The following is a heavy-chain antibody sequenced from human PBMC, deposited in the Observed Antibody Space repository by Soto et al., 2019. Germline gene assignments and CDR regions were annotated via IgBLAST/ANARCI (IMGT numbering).Heavy chain of an antibody. Sequence: EVQLVESGGGLVQPGRSLRLSCAASGFTFDDYAMHWVRQAPGKGLEWVSGISWNSGSIGYADSVKGRFTISRDNAKNSLYLQMNSLRAEDTTLYYCAKGEGLRWGQGTLVTVSS. D-gene: IGHD4-17*01. CDR2: ISWNSGSI. J-gene: IGHJ4*02. V-gene: IGHV3-9*01. CDR1: GFTFDDYA. CDR3: AKGEGLR.